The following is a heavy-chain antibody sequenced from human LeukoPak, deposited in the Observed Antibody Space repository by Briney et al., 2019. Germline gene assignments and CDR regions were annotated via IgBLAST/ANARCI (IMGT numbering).Heavy chain of an antibody. CDR3: AKSDWFDP. J-gene: IGHJ5*02. Sequence: PGGSLRLSCEASGFTFSNYWMHWVRQAPGKGLVWVSRINSDASSTTYADSVKGRFTISRDNAKNTLYPQMNSLRAEDTAVYYCAKSDWFDPWGQGTLVTASS. V-gene: IGHV3-74*01. CDR1: GFTFSNYW. CDR2: INSDASST.